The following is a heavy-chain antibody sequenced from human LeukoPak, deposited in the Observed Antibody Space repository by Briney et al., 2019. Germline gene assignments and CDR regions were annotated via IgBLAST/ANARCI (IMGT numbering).Heavy chain of an antibody. CDR2: ISGSGGST. CDR3: AKAREAWSGYSHFDY. J-gene: IGHJ4*02. V-gene: IGHV3-23*01. Sequence: GGSLRLSCAASGFTFSSYAMSWVRQAPGKGLEWVSAISGSGGSTYYADSVKGRFTISRDNSKNTLYLQMNSLRAEDTVVYYCAKAREAWSGYSHFDYWGQGTLVTVSS. CDR1: GFTFSSYA. D-gene: IGHD3-3*01.